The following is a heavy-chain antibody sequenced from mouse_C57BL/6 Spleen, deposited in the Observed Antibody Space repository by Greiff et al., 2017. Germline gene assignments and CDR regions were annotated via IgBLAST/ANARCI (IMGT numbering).Heavy chain of an antibody. V-gene: IGHV1-82*01. Sequence: VQLQQSGPELVKPGASVKISCKASGYAFSSSWMNWVKPRPGKGLEWIGRIYPGDGDTIYNGKFKGKATLTADKSSSTAYMQLSSLTSEDSAVYFGEREGHYYGREGDFDDWGQGTTLTVSS. CDR1: GYAFSSSW. CDR3: EREGHYYGREGDFDD. J-gene: IGHJ2*01. CDR2: IYPGDGDT. D-gene: IGHD1-1*01.